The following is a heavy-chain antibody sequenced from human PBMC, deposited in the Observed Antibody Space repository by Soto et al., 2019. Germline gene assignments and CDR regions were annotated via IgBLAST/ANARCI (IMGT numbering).Heavy chain of an antibody. CDR3: AKAGEYQLFLFDP. J-gene: IGHJ5*02. V-gene: IGHV3-30*18. CDR1: GFTFSSYG. D-gene: IGHD2-2*01. CDR2: ISYDGSNK. Sequence: GGSLRLSCAASGFTFSSYGMHWVRQAPGKGLEWVAVISYDGSNKYYADSVKGRFTISRDNSKNTLYLQMNSLRAEDTAVYYCAKAGEYQLFLFDPWGQGTLVTVSS.